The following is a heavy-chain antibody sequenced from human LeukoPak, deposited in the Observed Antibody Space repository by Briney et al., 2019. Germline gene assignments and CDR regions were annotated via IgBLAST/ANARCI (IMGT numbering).Heavy chain of an antibody. J-gene: IGHJ4*02. V-gene: IGHV3-7*05. CDR3: VRDGIRDIPGIITIRYDF. CDR1: EFTFSVYW. D-gene: IGHD3-10*01. CDR2: IKEDGSDK. Sequence: GGSLRLSCSASEFTFSVYWMTWVRQAPGKGLEWVATIKEDGSDKYYVDSVRGRFTISRDNAGNSVYLQMDRLTAEDTALYFCVRDGIRDIPGIITIRYDFWGQGTLVTVSA.